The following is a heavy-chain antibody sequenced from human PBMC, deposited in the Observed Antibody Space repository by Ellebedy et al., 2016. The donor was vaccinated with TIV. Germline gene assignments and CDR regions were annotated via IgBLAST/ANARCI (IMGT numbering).Heavy chain of an antibody. J-gene: IGHJ4*02. V-gene: IGHV3-11*06. Sequence: GESLKISCAASGFTFSDYHMSWIRQAPGRGLEWISYINTGSSYTKYADSVCGRFTISRDNSKWSLYLQMNNLRVEDTGVYYCEREGNHKPFDYWGQGTLVTVSS. CDR3: EREGNHKPFDY. CDR1: GFTFSDYH. CDR2: INTGSSYT. D-gene: IGHD3-10*01.